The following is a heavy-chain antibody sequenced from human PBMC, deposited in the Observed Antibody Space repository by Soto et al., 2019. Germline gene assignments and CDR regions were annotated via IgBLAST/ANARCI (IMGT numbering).Heavy chain of an antibody. D-gene: IGHD3-22*01. CDR3: AHSSGWLFDQ. CDR2: IYWNDDN. CDR1: GFSLTSPAVG. J-gene: IGHJ4*02. Sequence: QITLKESGPTLVKPTQTLTLTCTFSGFSLTSPAVGVGWIRQPPGKALEWLALIYWNDDNHFSPSLKSRLTITKDTSKNQVVLIMTDLDPGDTAKYYCAHSSGWLFDQWGQGTLVTVSS. V-gene: IGHV2-5*01.